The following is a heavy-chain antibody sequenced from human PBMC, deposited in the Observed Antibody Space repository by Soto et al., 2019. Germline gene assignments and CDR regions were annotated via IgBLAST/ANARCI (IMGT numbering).Heavy chain of an antibody. D-gene: IGHD1-7*01. CDR3: ARGTGTTDY. CDR1: GDSVSSNNA. J-gene: IGHJ4*02. Sequence: SQTLSLTCVISGDSVSSNNAWNWIRQSPSRGLEWLGRTYYRSKWFNDYALSVKRRISITPDPSKNQFSLQLNSVTPEDTAMYYCARGTGTTDYWGQGTLVTVSS. V-gene: IGHV6-1*01. CDR2: TYYRSKWFN.